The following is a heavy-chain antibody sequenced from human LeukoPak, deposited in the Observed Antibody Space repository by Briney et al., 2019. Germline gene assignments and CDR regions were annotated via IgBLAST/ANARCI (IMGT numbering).Heavy chain of an antibody. CDR1: GGSISSTNW. Sequence: PSETLSLTCAVSGGSISSTNWWSWVRQPPGKGLEWIGEIYHSGSTEYNPSLKSRVTISVDKSKNQFSLKLTSVTAADTAVYFCARDYDTSGSDAFDIWGQGTMVTVSS. CDR2: IYHSGST. CDR3: ARDYDTSGSDAFDI. D-gene: IGHD3-22*01. V-gene: IGHV4-4*02. J-gene: IGHJ3*02.